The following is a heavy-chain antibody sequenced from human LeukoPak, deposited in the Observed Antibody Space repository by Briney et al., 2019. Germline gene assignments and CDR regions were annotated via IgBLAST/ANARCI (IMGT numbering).Heavy chain of an antibody. Sequence: GASVKVSCKASGGTFSSYAISWVRQAPGQGLEWMGRIIPILGIANYAQKFQGRVTITADKSTSTAYMELSSLRSEDTAVYYCARVYCGGDCYSSQKDKNAFDIWGQGTMVTVSS. CDR1: GGTFSSYA. CDR2: IIPILGIA. V-gene: IGHV1-69*04. CDR3: ARVYCGGDCYSSQKDKNAFDI. J-gene: IGHJ3*02. D-gene: IGHD2-21*02.